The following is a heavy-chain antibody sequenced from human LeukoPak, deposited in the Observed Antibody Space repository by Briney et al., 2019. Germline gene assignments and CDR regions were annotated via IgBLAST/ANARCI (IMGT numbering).Heavy chain of an antibody. D-gene: IGHD2-2*02. CDR3: ARGSGADIVVVPAAIFDY. CDR1: GGSFSGCY. V-gene: IGHV4-34*01. J-gene: IGHJ4*02. Sequence: PSETLSLTCAVYGGSFSGCYWSWIRQPPGKGLEWIGEINHSGSTNYNPSLKSRVTISVDTSKNQFSLKLSSVTAADTAVYYCARGSGADIVVVPAAIFDYWGQGTLVTVSS. CDR2: INHSGST.